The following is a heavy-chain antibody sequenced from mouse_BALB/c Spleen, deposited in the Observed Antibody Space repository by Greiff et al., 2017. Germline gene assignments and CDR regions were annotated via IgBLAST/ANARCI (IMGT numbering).Heavy chain of an antibody. CDR2: ISYSGST. Sequence: EVKLMESGPSLVKPSQTLSLTCSVTGDSITSGYWNWIRKFPGNKLEYMGYISYSGSTYYNPSLKSRISITRDTSKNQYYLQLNSVTTEDTATYYCARSYRYDKGYFDYWGQGTTLTVSS. J-gene: IGHJ2*01. V-gene: IGHV3-8*02. CDR1: GDSITSGY. CDR3: ARSYRYDKGYFDY. D-gene: IGHD2-14*01.